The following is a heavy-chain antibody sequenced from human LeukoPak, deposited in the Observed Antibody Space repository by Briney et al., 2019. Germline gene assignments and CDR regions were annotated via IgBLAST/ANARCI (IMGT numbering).Heavy chain of an antibody. Sequence: PGGSLRLSCAASGFTFDDYAMHWVRQAPGKGLGWVSLISGDGSSTYYADSVKGRFTISRDNSKNSLYLQMNSLRTEDTALYYCAKDLIAAAVLAYWGQGTLVTVSS. J-gene: IGHJ4*02. CDR3: AKDLIAAAVLAY. D-gene: IGHD6-13*01. CDR1: GFTFDDYA. V-gene: IGHV3-43*02. CDR2: ISGDGSST.